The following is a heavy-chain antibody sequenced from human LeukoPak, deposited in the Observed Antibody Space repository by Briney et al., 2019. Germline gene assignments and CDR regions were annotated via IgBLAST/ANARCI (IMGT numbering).Heavy chain of an antibody. V-gene: IGHV3-7*03. CDR1: GFTFSSYW. D-gene: IGHD1-26*01. J-gene: IGHJ4*02. CDR3: ASSVGARYYFDY. CDR2: IKQDGSEK. Sequence: GGSLRLSCAASGFTFSSYWMSWVRQAPGKGLEWVANIKQDGSEKYYVDSVKGRFTISRDNAKNTLYLQMNSLRAEDTAVYYCASSVGARYYFDYWGQGTLVTVSS.